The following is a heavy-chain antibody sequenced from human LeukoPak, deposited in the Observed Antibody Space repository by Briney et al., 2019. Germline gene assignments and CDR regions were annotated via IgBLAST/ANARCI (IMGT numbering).Heavy chain of an antibody. J-gene: IGHJ4*02. V-gene: IGHV3-23*01. Sequence: GGSLRLSCAASGFTFSSYAMSWVRQAPGKGLEWVSAISGSGGSTYYAAPVKGRFTISRDNSKNTLSLQMNSLRAEDTAVYYCAKSVSDDILTYFDYWGQGTLVTVSS. CDR3: AKSVSDDILTYFDY. D-gene: IGHD3-9*01. CDR1: GFTFSSYA. CDR2: ISGSGGST.